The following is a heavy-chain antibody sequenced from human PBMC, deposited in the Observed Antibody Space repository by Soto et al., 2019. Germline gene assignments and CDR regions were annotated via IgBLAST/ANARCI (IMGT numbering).Heavy chain of an antibody. Sequence: EVQLLESGGGLVQPGGCLRLACAASGFTFNNYAMNWVRQAPGRGLEWVSIISPNGDSTYYADSVKGRFTISRDNSQNTVFLQMNSLRAEDTAIYFCAKVRLTDYLRYAPHLWGQGTLVTVSS. CDR3: AKVRLTDYLRYAPHL. D-gene: IGHD2-8*01. CDR2: ISPNGDST. CDR1: GFTFNNYA. J-gene: IGHJ3*01. V-gene: IGHV3-23*01.